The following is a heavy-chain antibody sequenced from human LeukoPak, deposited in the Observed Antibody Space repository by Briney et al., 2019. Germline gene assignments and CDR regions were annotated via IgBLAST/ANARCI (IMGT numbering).Heavy chain of an antibody. V-gene: IGHV4-59*12. CDR2: IYHSGST. D-gene: IGHD6-19*01. Sequence: SETLSLTCTVSGGSISSYYWSWIRQPPGKGLEWIGYIYHSGSTYYNPSLKSRVTISVDRSKNQFSLKLSSVTAADTAVYYCARDGGSGWPFNWFDPWGQGTLVTVSS. CDR3: ARDGGSGWPFNWFDP. J-gene: IGHJ5*02. CDR1: GGSISSYY.